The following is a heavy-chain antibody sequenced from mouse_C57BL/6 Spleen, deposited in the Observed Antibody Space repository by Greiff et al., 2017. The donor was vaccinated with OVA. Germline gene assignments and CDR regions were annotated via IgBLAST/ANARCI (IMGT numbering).Heavy chain of an antibody. Sequence: VQLQQSGAELVKPGASVKISCKASGYAFSSYWMNWVKQRPGKGLEWIGQIYPGDGDTNYNGKFKGKATLTADKSSSTAYMQLSSLTSEDSAVYFCARSDTTWAMDYWGQGTSVTVSS. D-gene: IGHD5-5*01. CDR3: ARSDTTWAMDY. J-gene: IGHJ4*01. CDR2: IYPGDGDT. CDR1: GYAFSSYW. V-gene: IGHV1-80*01.